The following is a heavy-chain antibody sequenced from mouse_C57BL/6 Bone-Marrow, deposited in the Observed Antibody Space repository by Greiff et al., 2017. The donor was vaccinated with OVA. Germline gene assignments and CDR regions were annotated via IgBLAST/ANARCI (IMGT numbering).Heavy chain of an antibody. D-gene: IGHD1-1*01. V-gene: IGHV5-4*01. CDR2: ISDGGSYT. CDR1: GFTFSSYA. CDR3: ARENYYGSSFGWFAY. Sequence: EVKLMESGGGLVKPGGSLKLSCAASGFTFSSYAMSWVRQTPEKRLEWVATISDGGSYTYYPDNVKGRFTISRDNAKNNLYLQMSHLKSEDTAMYYCARENYYGSSFGWFAYWGQGTLVTVSA. J-gene: IGHJ3*01.